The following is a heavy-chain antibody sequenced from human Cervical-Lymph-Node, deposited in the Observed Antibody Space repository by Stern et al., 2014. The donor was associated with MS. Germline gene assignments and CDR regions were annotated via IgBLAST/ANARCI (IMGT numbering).Heavy chain of an antibody. Sequence: QVQLVQSGAEVKKPGSSVKVSCKASGGTFSSYAISWVRQAPGQGLEWMGGIIPIFGTANYAQKFQGRVTSTADKSTSTAYMELSSRRSEDTAVYYCARDRGYSYGFYYGMDVWGQGTTVTVSS. CDR3: ARDRGYSYGFYYGMDV. V-gene: IGHV1-69*06. J-gene: IGHJ6*02. CDR1: GGTFSSYA. D-gene: IGHD5-18*01. CDR2: IIPIFGTA.